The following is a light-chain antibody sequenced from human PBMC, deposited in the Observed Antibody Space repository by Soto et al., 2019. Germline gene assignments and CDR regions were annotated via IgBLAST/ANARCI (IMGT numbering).Light chain of an antibody. J-gene: IGKJ1*01. Sequence: EIVLTQSPGTLSLSPGERVTLSCRASQSVDSRFLAWYQQKPGQAPRLLVYGASIRATGIPERFSGSGSGTDFTLSIRRLEPEDFAVYYCQQYDSSRTFGQGTKVE. V-gene: IGKV3-20*01. CDR1: QSVDSRF. CDR3: QQYDSSRT. CDR2: GAS.